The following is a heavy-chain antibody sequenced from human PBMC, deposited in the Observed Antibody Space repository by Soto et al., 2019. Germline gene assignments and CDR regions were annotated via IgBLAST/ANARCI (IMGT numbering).Heavy chain of an antibody. Sequence: GGSLRLSCAASGFTFSDHYMNWIRQAPGKGLEWVSYISGSGTTIYYTDSVKGRFTVSRDNAKKSQYLQMNSLRAEDTAVYYCASDPYYYASDYWGQGTLVTVSS. J-gene: IGHJ4*02. D-gene: IGHD3-10*01. CDR2: ISGSGTTI. V-gene: IGHV3-11*01. CDR3: ASDPYYYASDY. CDR1: GFTFSDHY.